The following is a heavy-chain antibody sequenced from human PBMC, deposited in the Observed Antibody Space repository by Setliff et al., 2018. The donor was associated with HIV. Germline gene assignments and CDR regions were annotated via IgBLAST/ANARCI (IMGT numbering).Heavy chain of an antibody. CDR3: ARHQVIPTVIGAFDI. CDR2: LYYGGST. D-gene: IGHD3-16*02. V-gene: IGHV4-39*01. CDR1: GDPISTSNSY. Sequence: SETLSLTCTVSGDPISTSNSYWGWVRQPPGKGLEWIGSLYYGGSTYYNPSLKSRVTISVDTSKNHFSLKLSSVTAADTAVYYCARHQVIPTVIGAFDIWGQGTVVTVSS. J-gene: IGHJ3*02.